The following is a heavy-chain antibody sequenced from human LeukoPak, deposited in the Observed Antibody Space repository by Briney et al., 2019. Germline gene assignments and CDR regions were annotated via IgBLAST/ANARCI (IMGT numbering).Heavy chain of an antibody. J-gene: IGHJ4*02. CDR2: IESKTDGGTT. CDR3: TTYGSGRKFDY. D-gene: IGHD3-10*01. CDR1: GFSFSDAW. V-gene: IGHV3-15*04. Sequence: GSLRLSCAASGFSFSDAWMSWVRRIPGKGLEWVGRIESKTDGGTTDYAAPVKGRFTISRDDSTNTLYLQMNSLKSEDTAVYYCTTYGSGRKFDYWGQGILVTVSS.